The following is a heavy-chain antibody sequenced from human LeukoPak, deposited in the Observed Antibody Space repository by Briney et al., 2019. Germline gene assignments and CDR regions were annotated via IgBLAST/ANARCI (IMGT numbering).Heavy chain of an antibody. CDR1: GGSFSGYY. V-gene: IGHV4-34*01. CDR2: INHSGST. D-gene: IGHD6-13*01. Sequence: PSETLSLTCAVYGGSFSGYYWSWIRQPPGKGLEWIGEINHSGSTNYNPSLKSRVTISVDTSKNQFSLKLSSVTAADTAVYYCARVADPGIAAAGRYYYYYMDVWGKGTTVTVSS. J-gene: IGHJ6*03. CDR3: ARVADPGIAAAGRYYYYYMDV.